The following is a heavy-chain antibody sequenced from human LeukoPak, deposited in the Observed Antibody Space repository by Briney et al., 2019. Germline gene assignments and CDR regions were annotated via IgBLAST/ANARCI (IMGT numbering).Heavy chain of an antibody. D-gene: IGHD4-17*01. CDR2: IYHSGRT. V-gene: IGHV4-38-2*02. Sequence: SETLSLTCTVSGYSISRDYYWGWIRQPPGKGQEWIGSIYHSGRTYYNPSLNSRITISVDTSKNQFSLRLSSVTAEDTAMYYCARYGALHDAFDIWGQGTMVTVSS. CDR1: GYSISRDYY. CDR3: ARYGALHDAFDI. J-gene: IGHJ3*02.